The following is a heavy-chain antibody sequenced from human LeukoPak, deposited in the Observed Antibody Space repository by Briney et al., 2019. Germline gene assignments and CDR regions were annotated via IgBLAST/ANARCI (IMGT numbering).Heavy chain of an antibody. Sequence: PGGSLRLSCTASGFTFSSYWMNWVRQAPGKGLEWLAATSGGGTSTYYADSAKGRFTVSRDNSKNTLYLQINSLRAEDTAIYYCAKDVNYYSSGSYLASWGQGTLVVVSS. CDR3: AKDVNYYSSGSYLAS. CDR2: TSGGGTST. CDR1: GFTFSSYW. D-gene: IGHD3-10*01. V-gene: IGHV3-23*01. J-gene: IGHJ4*02.